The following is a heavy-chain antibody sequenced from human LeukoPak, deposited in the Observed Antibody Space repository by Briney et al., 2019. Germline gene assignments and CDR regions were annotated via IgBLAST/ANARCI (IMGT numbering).Heavy chain of an antibody. J-gene: IGHJ3*02. Sequence: QPGGSLRLSCAASGFTFSSYWMHWVRQAPGKGLVWVSRINSDGSSTSYADSVKGRFTISRDNSKNTLYLQMNSLRAEDTAVYYCASMAMGVYSSSWNNETDAFDIWGQGTMVTVSS. V-gene: IGHV3-74*01. CDR2: INSDGSST. CDR3: ASMAMGVYSSSWNNETDAFDI. D-gene: IGHD6-13*01. CDR1: GFTFSSYW.